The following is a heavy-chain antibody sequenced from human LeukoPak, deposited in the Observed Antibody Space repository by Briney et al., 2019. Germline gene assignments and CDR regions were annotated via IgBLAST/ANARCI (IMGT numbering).Heavy chain of an antibody. J-gene: IGHJ4*02. D-gene: IGHD3-9*01. CDR3: ARDYDILTGYFENFDY. CDR2: INHSGST. CDR1: GGSFSGYY. Sequence: PSETLSLTCAVYGGSFSGYYWSWIRQPPGKGLEWIGEINHSGSTNYNPSLKSRVTISVDTSKNQFSLKLSSVTAADTAVYYCARDYDILTGYFENFDYWGQGTLVTVSS. V-gene: IGHV4-34*01.